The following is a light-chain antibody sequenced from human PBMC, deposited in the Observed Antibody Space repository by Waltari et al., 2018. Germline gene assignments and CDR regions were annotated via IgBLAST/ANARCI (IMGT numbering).Light chain of an antibody. CDR2: WAS. CDR1: QNVLYSSNNKNY. CDR3: QQYYGTPPT. Sequence: DIVMTQSPDSLAVSLGERATINCKSSQNVLYSSNNKNYLAWYQRKPGQPPKLLIYWASTRESGVPDRFSGGGSGTDFTLTISSLQAEDVAVYYCQQYYGTPPTFGQGTKVEIK. V-gene: IGKV4-1*01. J-gene: IGKJ1*01.